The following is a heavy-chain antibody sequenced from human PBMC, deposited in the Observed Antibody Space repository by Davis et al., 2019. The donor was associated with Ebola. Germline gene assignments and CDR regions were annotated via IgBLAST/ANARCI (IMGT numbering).Heavy chain of an antibody. CDR2: IYYSGST. J-gene: IGHJ5*02. CDR1: GGSISSYY. CDR3: ARLGRYIAAAGTRGRPFWFDP. D-gene: IGHD6-13*01. Sequence: MPSETLSLTCTVSGGSISSYYWSWIRQPPGKGLEWIGYIYYSGSTNYNPSLKSRVTISVDTSKNQFSLKLSSVTAADTAVYYCARLGRYIAAAGTRGRPFWFDPWGQGTLVTVSS. V-gene: IGHV4-59*12.